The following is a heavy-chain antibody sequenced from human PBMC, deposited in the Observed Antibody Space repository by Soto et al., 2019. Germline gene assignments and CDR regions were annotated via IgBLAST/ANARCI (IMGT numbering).Heavy chain of an antibody. V-gene: IGHV3-30-3*01. D-gene: IGHD5-18*01. Sequence: GGSLRLSCAASGFTFSSYAMHWVRQSPGKGLEWVAVISYDGSNKYYADSVKGRFTISRDNSKSTLYLQMNSLRAEDTAVYYCARGGYSYGAYWFDYWGQGTLVTVSS. J-gene: IGHJ4*02. CDR3: ARGGYSYGAYWFDY. CDR1: GFTFSSYA. CDR2: ISYDGSNK.